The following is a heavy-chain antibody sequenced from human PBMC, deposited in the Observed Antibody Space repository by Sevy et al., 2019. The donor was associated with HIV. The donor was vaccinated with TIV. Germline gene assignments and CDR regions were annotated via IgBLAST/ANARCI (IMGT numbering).Heavy chain of an antibody. CDR1: GFTFNSYA. J-gene: IGHJ4*02. D-gene: IGHD3-22*01. CDR3: ARGCYYYDRSGYLNY. V-gene: IGHV3-30-3*01. CDR2: ISYEGSNK. Sequence: GGSLRLSCAASGFTFNSYAMHWVRQAPGKGLEWVAGISYEGSNKYYADSVKGRFTISRDSSKNTLYLQMNSLRFEDTALYYCARGCYYYDRSGYLNYWGQGTLVTVSS.